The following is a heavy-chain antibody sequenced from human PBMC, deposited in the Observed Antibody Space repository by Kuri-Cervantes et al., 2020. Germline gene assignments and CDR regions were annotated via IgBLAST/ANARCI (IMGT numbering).Heavy chain of an antibody. CDR1: GFTFSSYG. V-gene: IGHV3-13*01. CDR3: AKGPGGSSSGWYVGID. J-gene: IGHJ4*02. CDR2: IGTAGDT. D-gene: IGHD6-19*01. Sequence: GGSLRLSCAASGFTFSSYGMHWVRQATGKGLEWVSAIGTAGDTYYPGSVKGRFTISRENAKNTLYLQMNSLRAEDTAVYYCAKGPGGSSSGWYVGIDWGQGTLVTVSS.